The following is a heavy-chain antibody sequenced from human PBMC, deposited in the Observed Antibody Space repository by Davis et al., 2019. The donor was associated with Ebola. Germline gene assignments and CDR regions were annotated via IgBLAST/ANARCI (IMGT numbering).Heavy chain of an antibody. V-gene: IGHV4-59*01. J-gene: IGHJ3*02. CDR3: ASGPYDSSGYYWAGAFDI. CDR2: IYYSGST. Sequence: PSETLSLTCTVSGGSISSYYWSWIRQHPGKGLEWIGYIYYSGSTYYNPSLKSRVTISVDTSKNQFSLKLSSVTAADTAVYYCASGPYDSSGYYWAGAFDIWGQGTMVTVSS. D-gene: IGHD3-22*01. CDR1: GGSISSYY.